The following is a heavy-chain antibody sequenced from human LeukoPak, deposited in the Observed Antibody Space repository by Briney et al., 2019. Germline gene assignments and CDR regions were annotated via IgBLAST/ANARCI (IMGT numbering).Heavy chain of an antibody. CDR3: AMDYYDSSGYYSDWFDP. D-gene: IGHD3-22*01. J-gene: IGHJ5*02. Sequence: ASVKVFCKASGYTFTSYDINWVRQATGQGLEWMGWMNPNSGNTGYAQKFQGRVTMTRNTSISTAYMELSSLRSEDTAVYYCAMDYYDSSGYYSDWFDPWGQGTLVTVSS. V-gene: IGHV1-8*01. CDR2: MNPNSGNT. CDR1: GYTFTSYD.